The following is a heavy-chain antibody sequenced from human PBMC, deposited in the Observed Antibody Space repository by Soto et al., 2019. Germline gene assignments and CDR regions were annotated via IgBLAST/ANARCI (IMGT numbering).Heavy chain of an antibody. D-gene: IGHD1-1*01. CDR1: GFTVSNNY. V-gene: IGHV3-66*01. CDR2: IYSGTST. Sequence: PGGSLRLSCAASGFTVSNNYMSWVRQAPGKGLEWVSVIYSGTSTYYADSVKGRFTISRDNSKNTLYLQMNSLRAEDTAVYYCARDKKGNVGTTFDYWGQGTLVTVSS. J-gene: IGHJ4*02. CDR3: ARDKKGNVGTTFDY.